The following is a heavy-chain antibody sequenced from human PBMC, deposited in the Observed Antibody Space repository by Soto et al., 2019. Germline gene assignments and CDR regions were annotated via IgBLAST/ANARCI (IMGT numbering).Heavy chain of an antibody. D-gene: IGHD3-10*01. Sequence: PSETLSLTCAVNGGAFNGYYWTWIRRPPGKGLEWIGEINHSGTVDYNPSLKSRVTVSIDTSKKQFSLTLTSVTAADTAVYYCARAGAALVRGSIGGFDYWGQGTLVTVSS. CDR1: GGAFNGYY. CDR3: ARAGAALVRGSIGGFDY. V-gene: IGHV4-34*01. J-gene: IGHJ4*02. CDR2: INHSGTV.